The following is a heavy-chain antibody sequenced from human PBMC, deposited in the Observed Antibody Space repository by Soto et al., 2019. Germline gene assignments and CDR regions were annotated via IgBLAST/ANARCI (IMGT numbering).Heavy chain of an antibody. D-gene: IGHD5-12*01. CDR2: IKKDGNEK. J-gene: IGHJ4*02. Sequence: EVQLVESGGGLVQPGGSLRVSCAASGFEFSAYCMTWVRQAPGKGLEWVATIKKDGNEKYYGASVRGRFSVIRDNAKNAAYLQMDRLKAADTGVYYCVRGRYNSGDFPKFCDHWGQGAWVTVSS. CDR3: VRGRYNSGDFPKFCDH. V-gene: IGHV3-7*01. CDR1: GFEFSAYC.